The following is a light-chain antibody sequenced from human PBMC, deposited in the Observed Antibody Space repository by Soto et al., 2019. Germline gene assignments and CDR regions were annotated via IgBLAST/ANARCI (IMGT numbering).Light chain of an antibody. Sequence: QSALTQPASVSGSPGQSITISCTGTSSDIGGYNSLSWFQQHPGKAPKLMIYEVTKRPSGVSNRFSGSKSGDTASLTISGLQAEDEADYYCCSYAGSNTWVFGGGTKLTVL. V-gene: IGLV2-14*01. J-gene: IGLJ3*02. CDR1: SSDIGGYNS. CDR3: CSYAGSNTWV. CDR2: EVT.